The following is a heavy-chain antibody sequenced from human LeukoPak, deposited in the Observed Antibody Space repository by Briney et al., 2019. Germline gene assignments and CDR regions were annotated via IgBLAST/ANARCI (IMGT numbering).Heavy chain of an antibody. Sequence: SETLSLTCSVSGDSVSRSDSYWDWIRQPPGKGLERIGTIYYTGRTYYRPSLKSRVTMSVDTSKNQFSLNLRSVTAADTAVYYCERRRYYDGSGYLEWGQGTLLSVSS. CDR3: ERRRYYDGSGYLE. V-gene: IGHV4-39*01. D-gene: IGHD3-22*01. CDR1: GDSVSRSDSY. J-gene: IGHJ1*01. CDR2: IYYTGRT.